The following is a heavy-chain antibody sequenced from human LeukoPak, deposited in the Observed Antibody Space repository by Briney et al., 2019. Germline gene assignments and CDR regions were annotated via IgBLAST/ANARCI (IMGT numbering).Heavy chain of an antibody. CDR1: GGSFSGYY. Sequence: SETLSLTCAVYGGSFSGYYWSWIRQPPGKGLEWIGEINHSGSTNYDPSLKSRVTISVDTSKNQFSLKLSSVTAADTAVYYCAREIVVVPAAPGWFDPWGQGTLVTVSS. CDR2: INHSGST. V-gene: IGHV4-34*01. CDR3: AREIVVVPAAPGWFDP. D-gene: IGHD2-2*01. J-gene: IGHJ5*02.